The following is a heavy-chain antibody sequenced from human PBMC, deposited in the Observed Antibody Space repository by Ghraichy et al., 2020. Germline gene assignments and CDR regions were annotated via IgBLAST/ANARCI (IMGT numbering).Heavy chain of an antibody. J-gene: IGHJ5*02. CDR1: GFSLSTSGVG. V-gene: IGHV2-5*01. D-gene: IGHD1-7*01. Sequence: SGPTLVKPTQTLTLTCTFSGFSLSTSGVGVGWIRQPPGKALEWLALIYWNDDKRYSPSLKSRLTITKDTSKNQVVLTMTNMDPVDTATYYCAHHNWNYEEYNWFDPWGQGTLVTVSS. CDR2: IYWNDDK. CDR3: AHHNWNYEEYNWFDP.